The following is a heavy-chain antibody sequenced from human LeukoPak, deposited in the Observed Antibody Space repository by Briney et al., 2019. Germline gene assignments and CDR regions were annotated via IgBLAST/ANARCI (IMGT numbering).Heavy chain of an antibody. V-gene: IGHV4-39*01. CDR1: GGSISSSSYY. CDR2: IHYSGST. Sequence: SETLSLTCTVSGGSISSSSYYWAWIRQPPGKGLEWIGSIHYSGSTYYNPSLQSRVTISIDTSKNQFSLKLSSVTAADTAVYYCASQPGYSSSWYWRFIDYWGQGTLVTVSS. CDR3: ASQPGYSSSWYWRFIDY. D-gene: IGHD6-13*01. J-gene: IGHJ4*02.